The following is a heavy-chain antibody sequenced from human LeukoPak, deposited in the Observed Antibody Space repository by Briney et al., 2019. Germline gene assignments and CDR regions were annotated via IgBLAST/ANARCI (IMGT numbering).Heavy chain of an antibody. V-gene: IGHV4-4*07. CDR1: GGSISRYY. CDR2: IYNGGII. CDR3: ARDSGTTGEVKFDP. J-gene: IGHJ5*02. Sequence: SETLSLTCTVSGGSISRYYWSWIRQPAGKGLEWIGRIYNGGIITYNPSLKSRVTMSIGTSNNQFSLRLRFVTAADTAVYYCARDSGTTGEVKFDPWGQGTLVTVSS. D-gene: IGHD3-10*01.